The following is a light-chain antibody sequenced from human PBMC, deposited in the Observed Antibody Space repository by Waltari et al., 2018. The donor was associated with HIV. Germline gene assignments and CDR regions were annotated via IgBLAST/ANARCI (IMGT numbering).Light chain of an antibody. CDR1: GSNIGTYS. V-gene: IGLV1-47*01. CDR3: AVWDDSLGGAV. CDR2: RND. Sequence: QSVVTQPPSASGTPGQRVTISCSGSGSNIGTYSVNWYQHFPGTAPKLLIYRNDQPPSGVPGRFSGSQSGTSASLAISGLQYDEEADYYCAVWDDSLGGAVFGGGTKLTVL. J-gene: IGLJ2*01.